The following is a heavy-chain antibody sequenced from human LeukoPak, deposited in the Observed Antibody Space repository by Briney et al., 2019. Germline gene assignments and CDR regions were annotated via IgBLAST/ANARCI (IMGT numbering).Heavy chain of an antibody. CDR3: ARGYSSGWYGVDY. Sequence: ASVKVSCKASGYTFTSYGISWVRQAPGQGPEWMGIINPSGGSTIYAQKFQGRVTMTRDTSTSTVYMELSSMRSEDTAVYYCARGYSSGWYGVDYWGQGALVTVSS. CDR1: GYTFTSYG. CDR2: INPSGGST. J-gene: IGHJ4*02. V-gene: IGHV1-46*01. D-gene: IGHD6-19*01.